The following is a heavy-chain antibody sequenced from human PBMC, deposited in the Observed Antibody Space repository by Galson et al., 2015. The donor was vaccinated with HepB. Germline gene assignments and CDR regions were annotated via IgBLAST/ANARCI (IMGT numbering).Heavy chain of an antibody. J-gene: IGHJ4*02. CDR3: ARGRIAARPWFDY. Sequence: SVKVSCKASGYTFTSYAMHWVRQAPGQRLEWMGWINAGNGNTKYSQKFQDRVTITRDTSASTAYMELSSLRSEDTAVYYCARGRIAARPWFDYWGQGTLVTVSS. CDR2: INAGNGNT. D-gene: IGHD6-6*01. CDR1: GYTFTSYA. V-gene: IGHV1-3*01.